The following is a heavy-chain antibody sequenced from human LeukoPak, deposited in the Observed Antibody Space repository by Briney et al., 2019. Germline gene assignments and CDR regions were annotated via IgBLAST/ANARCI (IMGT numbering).Heavy chain of an antibody. V-gene: IGHV4-34*01. J-gene: IGHJ4*02. CDR3: ARGRRVRGPLDY. CDR1: GRSFSGYY. CDR2: INHSGST. D-gene: IGHD3-10*01. Sequence: SETLSLTCAVYGRSFSGYYWSWIRQPPGKGLEWIGEINHSGSTNYNPSLKSRVTISVDTSKNQFSLKLSSVTAADTAVYYCARGRRVRGPLDYWGQGTLVTVSS.